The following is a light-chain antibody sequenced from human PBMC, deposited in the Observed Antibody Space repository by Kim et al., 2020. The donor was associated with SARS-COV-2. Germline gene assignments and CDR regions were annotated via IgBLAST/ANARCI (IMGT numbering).Light chain of an antibody. V-gene: IGKV4-1*01. CDR2: WAS. CDR3: QQYYSFPLT. CDR1: QSVLYSSNQKNY. J-gene: IGKJ4*01. Sequence: DIVMTQYPDSLAVSLGERATINCKSSQSVLYSSNQKNYLVWYQQKPGQPPKLLIYWASTRESGVPDRFSGSGSGTDFTLTISSLQAEDVAVYYCQQYYSFPLTFGGGTKVDIK.